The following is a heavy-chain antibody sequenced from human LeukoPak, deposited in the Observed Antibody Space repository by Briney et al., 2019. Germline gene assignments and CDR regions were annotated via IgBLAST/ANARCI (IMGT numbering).Heavy chain of an antibody. D-gene: IGHD4-11*01. CDR1: GFTFSSYA. CDR2: ISGSGGST. Sequence: GGSLRLSCAASGFTFSSYAMSWVRQAPGKGLEWVSAISGSGGSTYYADSVKGRFTISRDNAKNMLYLQMNSLRAEDTAMYYCARVAEHYGNYVDFDYWGQGTLVTVSS. V-gene: IGHV3-23*01. CDR3: ARVAEHYGNYVDFDY. J-gene: IGHJ4*02.